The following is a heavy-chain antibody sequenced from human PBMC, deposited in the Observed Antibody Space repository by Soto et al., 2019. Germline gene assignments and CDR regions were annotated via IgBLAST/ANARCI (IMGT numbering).Heavy chain of an antibody. D-gene: IGHD6-19*01. V-gene: IGHV3-23*01. J-gene: IGHJ5*02. CDR1: GFTFGDSY. CDR3: AKFGTEGYSSGWPKWFDP. CDR2: ISAGGGST. Sequence: GGSLRLSCAGSGFTFGDSYMSWIRQAPGKGLEWLSYISAGGGSTYYADSVKGRFTISRDNSKNTLYLQMNGLRAEDTAVYYCAKFGTEGYSSGWPKWFDPWGQGTLVTVSS.